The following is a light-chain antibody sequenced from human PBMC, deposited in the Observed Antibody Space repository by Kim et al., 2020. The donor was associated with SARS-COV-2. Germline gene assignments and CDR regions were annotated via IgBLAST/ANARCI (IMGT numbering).Light chain of an antibody. CDR2: RNN. V-gene: IGLV10-54*01. Sequence: QAGLTQPPSVSKGLGQTATLTCTGNSNNVGNQGAAWLQQHQGHPPKLLSYRNNNRPSGISERLSASRSGNTASLTITGLQPDDEADYYCSAWDRSLSNWVFGGGTQLTVL. J-gene: IGLJ3*02. CDR1: SNNVGNQG. CDR3: SAWDRSLSNWV.